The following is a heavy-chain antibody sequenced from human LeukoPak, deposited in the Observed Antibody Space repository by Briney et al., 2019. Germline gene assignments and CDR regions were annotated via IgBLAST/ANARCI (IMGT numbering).Heavy chain of an antibody. CDR1: GFTFSSYA. CDR2: ISYDGSNK. D-gene: IGHD3-9*01. CDR3: AKGGLRYFDD. Sequence: GGSLRLSCAASGFTFSSYAMHWVRQAPGKGLEWVAVISYDGSNKYYADSVKGRFTISRDNSKNTLYLQMNTLRAEDTAVYHCAKGGLRYFDDWGQGTLVTVSS. V-gene: IGHV3-30-3*01. J-gene: IGHJ4*02.